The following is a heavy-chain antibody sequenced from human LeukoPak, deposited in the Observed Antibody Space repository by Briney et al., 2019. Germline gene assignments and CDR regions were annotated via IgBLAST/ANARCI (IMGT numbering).Heavy chain of an antibody. D-gene: IGHD4-17*01. Sequence: SETLSLTCTVSGGSISSSSYYWGWIRQPPGKGLEWIGSIYYSGSTSYNPSLKSRVTISVETSKNQFSLKLSSVTAADTAFYYCARNHTHEGYGYYFDYWGQGTLVTVSP. J-gene: IGHJ4*02. CDR1: GGSISSSSYY. V-gene: IGHV4-39*01. CDR2: IYYSGST. CDR3: ARNHTHEGYGYYFDY.